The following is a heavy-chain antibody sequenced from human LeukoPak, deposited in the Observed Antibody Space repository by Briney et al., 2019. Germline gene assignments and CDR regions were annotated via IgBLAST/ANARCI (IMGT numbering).Heavy chain of an antibody. Sequence: PGGPLRLSCAASGFTFSSYAMSWVRQAPGKGLEWVSGISGSGDNTYYADSVKGRFTISRDNSKNTLYVQVNSLGTEDTAAYYCARGADSNFGARDGFDYWGQGTLVTVSS. CDR1: GFTFSSYA. CDR2: ISGSGDNT. V-gene: IGHV3-23*01. J-gene: IGHJ4*02. CDR3: ARGADSNFGARDGFDY. D-gene: IGHD3-16*01.